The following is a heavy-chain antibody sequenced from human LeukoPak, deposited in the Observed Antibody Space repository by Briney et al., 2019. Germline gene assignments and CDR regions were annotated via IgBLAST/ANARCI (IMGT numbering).Heavy chain of an antibody. V-gene: IGHV3-48*02. Sequence: GGSLRLSCAASGFIFSTYSMNWVRQAPGKGPEWVSYINSGSSTIYYAESVKGRFTISRDNAKNSLFLQMNSLRDEDTAVYYCARGVATIEYWGQGTLVTVSS. CDR1: GFIFSTYS. CDR2: INSGSSTI. J-gene: IGHJ4*02. CDR3: ARGVATIEY. D-gene: IGHD2-15*01.